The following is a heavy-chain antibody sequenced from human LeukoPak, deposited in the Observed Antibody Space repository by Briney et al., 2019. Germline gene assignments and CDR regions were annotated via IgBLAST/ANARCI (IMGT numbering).Heavy chain of an antibody. CDR1: GFTFGTYW. V-gene: IGHV3-7*01. J-gene: IGHJ3*02. D-gene: IGHD2-21*02. CDR2: IKQDGSEK. Sequence: GGSLRLSCAASGFTFGTYWMSWVRQAPGKGLEWVANIKQDGSEKYYVDSVKGRFTLSRDNAKNSLYLQMNSLRAEDTAVYFCARKGEVTAPTKNAFDIWGQGTMVTVSS. CDR3: ARKGEVTAPTKNAFDI.